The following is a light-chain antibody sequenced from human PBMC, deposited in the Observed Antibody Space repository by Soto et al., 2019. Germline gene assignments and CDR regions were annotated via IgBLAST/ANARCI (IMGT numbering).Light chain of an antibody. J-gene: IGKJ1*01. CDR2: GAS. CDR3: QQYEKWPWT. Sequence: EIVMTQSPATLSVSPGERATLSCRASQSVSSDLAWYQQKPGQAPRLFIYGASTRATGIPARFSGSGSGTEFSLPISSLQSEDFAVYYCQQYEKWPWTFGQGTKVDIK. CDR1: QSVSSD. V-gene: IGKV3-15*01.